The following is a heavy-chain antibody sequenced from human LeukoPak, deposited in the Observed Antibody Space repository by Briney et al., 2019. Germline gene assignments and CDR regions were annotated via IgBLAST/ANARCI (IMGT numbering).Heavy chain of an antibody. CDR3: ARAAGPLAAPDF. V-gene: IGHV4-59*01. D-gene: IGHD6-13*01. CDR1: GGSISSYY. CDR2: IYYSGST. J-gene: IGHJ4*02. Sequence: SETLSLTCTVSGGSISSYYWSWIRQPPGKGLEWIGYIYYSGSTNYNPSLKSRVTISVDTSKNQFSLKPSSVTAADTAVYYCARAAGPLAAPDFWGQGTPVTVSS.